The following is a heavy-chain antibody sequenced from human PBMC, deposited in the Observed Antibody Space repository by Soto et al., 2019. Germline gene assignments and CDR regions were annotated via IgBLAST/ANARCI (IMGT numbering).Heavy chain of an antibody. CDR3: ARDLFRYSSGWYYFDY. V-gene: IGHV3-30-3*01. J-gene: IGHJ4*02. Sequence: PGGSLRLSXAASGFTFSSYAMHWVRQAPGKGLEWVAVISYDGSNKYYADSVKGRFTISRDNSKNTLYLQMNSLRAEDTAVYYCARDLFRYSSGWYYFDYWGQGTLVTVSS. D-gene: IGHD6-19*01. CDR2: ISYDGSNK. CDR1: GFTFSSYA.